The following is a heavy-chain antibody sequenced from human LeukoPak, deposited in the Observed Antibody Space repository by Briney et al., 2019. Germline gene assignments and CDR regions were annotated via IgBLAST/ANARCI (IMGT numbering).Heavy chain of an antibody. D-gene: IGHD2-2*01. CDR1: GFTFSSYA. CDR2: ISFDGRNK. J-gene: IGHJ4*02. CDR3: ARDWGSIVVVPAAPENYFDY. Sequence: PGGSLRLSCAVSGFTFSSYAMHWVRQDPGKGLEWVAVISFDGRNKYYADSVKGRFTISRDNSENTLYLKMNSLRAEDTSVYYCARDWGSIVVVPAAPENYFDYWGQGTLVTVSS. V-gene: IGHV3-30*04.